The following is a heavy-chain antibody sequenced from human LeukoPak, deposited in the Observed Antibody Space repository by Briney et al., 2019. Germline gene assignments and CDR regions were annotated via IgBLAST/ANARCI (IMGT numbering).Heavy chain of an antibody. J-gene: IGHJ3*02. V-gene: IGHV3-23*01. CDR3: ARPRSGWYRDAFDI. D-gene: IGHD6-19*01. CDR2: ISGSGGSA. CDR1: GFTFSSYA. Sequence: PGGSLRLSCASSGFTFSSYAMSWVRQAPGKGLEWVSAISGSGGSAYYADSVKGRFTISRDNSKNTLYLQMNSLRAEDTAVYYCARPRSGWYRDAFDIWGQGTMVTVSS.